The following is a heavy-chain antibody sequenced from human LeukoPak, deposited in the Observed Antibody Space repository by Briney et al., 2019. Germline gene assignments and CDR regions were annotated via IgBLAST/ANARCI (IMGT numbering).Heavy chain of an antibody. V-gene: IGHV3-7*04. CDR3: ARGGRPDF. CDR2: IKQEGSEK. D-gene: IGHD1-26*01. CDR1: GVTLSSDW. Sequence: PGGSLRLSCVAPGVTLSSDWMRWVRQAPGKGLEWVGNIKQEGSEKYYVDSVKGRFTISRDNAKNSLYLQMNSLRVEDTAFYYCARGGRPDFWGQGTLVTVSS. J-gene: IGHJ4*02.